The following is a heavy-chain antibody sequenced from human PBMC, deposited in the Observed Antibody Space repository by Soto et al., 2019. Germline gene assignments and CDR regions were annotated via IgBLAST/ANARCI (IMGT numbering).Heavy chain of an antibody. V-gene: IGHV1-69*01. CDR2: IIPIFGTS. J-gene: IGHJ4*02. CDR3: ARGFCSGGSCRFGN. Sequence: QVQLVQSGADVKKPGSSVKVSCKASGGTLSSYVIIWVRQAPGQGLEWMGGIIPIFGTSNYAQKFQGRVTITADESARTAYMELSSLRSEDTAVYFCARGFCSGGSCRFGNWGQGTLVTVSS. D-gene: IGHD2-15*01. CDR1: GGTLSSYV.